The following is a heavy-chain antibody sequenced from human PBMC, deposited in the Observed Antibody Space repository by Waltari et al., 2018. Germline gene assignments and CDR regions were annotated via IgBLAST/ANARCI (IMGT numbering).Heavy chain of an antibody. V-gene: IGHV1-18*01. CDR2: ISGNTGDT. CDR1: GFTLPSYG. J-gene: IGHJ3*01. D-gene: IGHD3-22*01. CDR3: ARNLNPFYYDSPCDL. Sequence: VQLVQSESAVKKPGASVKVSCKTSGFTLPSYGFPWVRKAPGQGLEWIGWISGNTGDTNYAQEFRDRVTMTTDTSTNTVYMELRTLRSDDTALYYCARNLNPFYYDSPCDLWGQGTELTVSS.